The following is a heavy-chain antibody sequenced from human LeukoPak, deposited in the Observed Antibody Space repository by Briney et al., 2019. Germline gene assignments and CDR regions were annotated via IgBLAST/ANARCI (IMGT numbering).Heavy chain of an antibody. CDR2: ISYDGSNK. CDR1: GFTFSSYG. J-gene: IGHJ4*02. V-gene: IGHV3-30*18. Sequence: GRSLRLSCAASGFTFSSYGMHWARQAPGKGLEWVAVISYDGSNKYYADSVKGRFTISRDNSKNTLYLQMNSLRAADTAVYYCAKDQHTYYDYVWGSYRPPYFDYWGQGTLVTVSS. CDR3: AKDQHTYYDYVWGSYRPPYFDY. D-gene: IGHD3-16*02.